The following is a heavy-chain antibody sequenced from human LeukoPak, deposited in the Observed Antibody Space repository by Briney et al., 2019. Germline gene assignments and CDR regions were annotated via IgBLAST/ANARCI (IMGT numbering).Heavy chain of an antibody. V-gene: IGHV4-38-2*02. D-gene: IGHD3-10*01. CDR2: IYHSGST. Sequence: KPSETLSLTCTVSGYSISSGYYWGWIRQPPGKGLEWIGSIYHSGSTYYNPSLKSRVTISVDTSKNQFSLKLSSVTAADTAVYYCARDSYYYGSGSYYIDYRGQGTLVTVSS. CDR1: GYSISSGYY. J-gene: IGHJ4*02. CDR3: ARDSYYYGSGSYYIDY.